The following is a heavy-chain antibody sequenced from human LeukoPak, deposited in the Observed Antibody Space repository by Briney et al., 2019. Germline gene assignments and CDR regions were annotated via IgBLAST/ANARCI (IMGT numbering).Heavy chain of an antibody. CDR2: IVVSSGNT. CDR3: ARARRSIQPNRDAFDI. CDR1: GFTFTSSA. Sequence: SVKVSCKASGFTFTSSAVQWVRQARGQRLEWIGWIVVSSGNTNYAQKFQGRVTMTRDTSISTAYMELSRLRSDDTAVYYCARARRSIQPNRDAFDIWGQGTMVTVSS. D-gene: IGHD5-18*01. V-gene: IGHV1-58*01. J-gene: IGHJ3*02.